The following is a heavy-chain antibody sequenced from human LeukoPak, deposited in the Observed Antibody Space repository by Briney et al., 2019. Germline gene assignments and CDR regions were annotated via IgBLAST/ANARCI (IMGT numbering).Heavy chain of an antibody. Sequence: GGSLRLSCAASGFTFSSYGMHWVRQAPGKGLEWVAFIRYDGSNKYYADSVKGRFTISRDNSKNTLYLQMNSLRAEDTAVYYCAKEPPYSSRPLDYWGQGTLVTVSS. CDR1: GFTFSSYG. V-gene: IGHV3-30*02. D-gene: IGHD6-13*01. J-gene: IGHJ4*02. CDR2: IRYDGSNK. CDR3: AKEPPYSSRPLDY.